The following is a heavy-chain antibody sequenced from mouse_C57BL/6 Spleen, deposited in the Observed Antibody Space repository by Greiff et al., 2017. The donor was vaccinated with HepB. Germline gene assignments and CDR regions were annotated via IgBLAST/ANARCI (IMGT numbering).Heavy chain of an antibody. CDR3: ARDEDYGYDGGFAY. CDR1: GFTFSSYA. Sequence: EVKLVESGGGLVKPGGSLKLSCAASGFTFSSYAMSWVRQTPEKRLEWVATISDGGSYTYYPDNVKGRFTISRDNAKNNLYLQMSHLKSEDTAMYYCARDEDYGYDGGFAYWGQGTLVTVSA. V-gene: IGHV5-4*01. CDR2: ISDGGSYT. D-gene: IGHD2-2*01. J-gene: IGHJ3*01.